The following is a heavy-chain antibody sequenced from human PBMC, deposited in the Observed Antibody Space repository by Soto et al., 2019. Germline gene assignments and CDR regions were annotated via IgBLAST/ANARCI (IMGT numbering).Heavy chain of an antibody. D-gene: IGHD6-13*01. CDR2: IYHSGST. CDR3: ARARSRSPHYFDS. CDR1: GGSISSSNW. V-gene: IGHV4-4*02. J-gene: IGHJ4*02. Sequence: SETLSLTCAVSGGSISSSNWWRWVRQPPGKGLEWMGEIYHSGSTNYNPSLKSRVTISVDKSKNQFSLKLSSVTAADTAVYYCARARSRSPHYFDSWGQATLVTVSS.